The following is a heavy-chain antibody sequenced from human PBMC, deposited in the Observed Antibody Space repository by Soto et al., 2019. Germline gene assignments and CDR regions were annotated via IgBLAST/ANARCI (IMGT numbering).Heavy chain of an antibody. CDR2: IDWDDDK. J-gene: IGHJ3*02. CDR3: ARMYSVSRPDMGSGSENDAFDI. Sequence: IRQPPGKALEWLARIDWDDDKYYSTSLKTRLTISKDTSKNQVVLTMTNMDPVDTATYYCARMYSVSRPDMGSGSENDAFDIWGQGTMVTVSS. D-gene: IGHD6-19*01. V-gene: IGHV2-70*11.